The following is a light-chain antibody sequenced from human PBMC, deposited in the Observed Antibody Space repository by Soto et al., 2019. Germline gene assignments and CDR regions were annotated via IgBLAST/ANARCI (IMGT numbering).Light chain of an antibody. J-gene: IGKJ5*01. CDR2: GAS. Sequence: MTNTQSSVSASALDRVTINFRASQDIATWIAWYQQKPGKAATLLISGASNLQSGVPSRFSGGGSGTDFTLTISTLQPEDFATYYCQLTDSFPTFGRGARLEI. V-gene: IGKV1-12*01. CDR3: QLTDSFPT. CDR1: QDIATW.